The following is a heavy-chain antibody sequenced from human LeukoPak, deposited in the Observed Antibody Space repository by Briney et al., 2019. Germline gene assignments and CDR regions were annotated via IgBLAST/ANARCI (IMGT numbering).Heavy chain of an antibody. CDR2: INHSGST. CDR3: ARAHSSSRMMADY. V-gene: IGHV4-34*01. Sequence: PSETLSLTCAVYGGSFSGYYWSWIRQPPGKGLEWIGEINHSGSTNYNPSLKSRVTISVDTSKNQFSLKLSSVTAADTAVYYCARAHSSSRMMADYWGQGTLVTVSS. D-gene: IGHD6-13*01. J-gene: IGHJ4*02. CDR1: GGSFSGYY.